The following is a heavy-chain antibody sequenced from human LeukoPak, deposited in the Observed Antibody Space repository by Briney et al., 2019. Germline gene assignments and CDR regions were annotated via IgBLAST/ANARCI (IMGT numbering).Heavy chain of an antibody. CDR3: ARDQAAAAGSVVEYFQH. CDR2: IYHSGST. Sequence: SETLSLTCAVSGGSISSGGYSWSWIRQPPGKGLEWIGYIYHSGSTYYNPSLKSRVTISVDTSKNQFSLKLSSVTAADTAVYYCARDQAAAAGSVVEYFQHWGQGTLVTVSS. J-gene: IGHJ1*01. V-gene: IGHV4-30-2*01. D-gene: IGHD6-13*01. CDR1: GGSISSGGYS.